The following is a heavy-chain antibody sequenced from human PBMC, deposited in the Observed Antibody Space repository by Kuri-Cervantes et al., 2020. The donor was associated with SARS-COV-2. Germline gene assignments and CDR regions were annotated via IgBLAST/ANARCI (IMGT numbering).Heavy chain of an antibody. Sequence: ASVKVSCKASGGTFSSYAVTWVRQAPGQGLEWMGIINPSGGSTSYAQKFQGRVTMTRDTSTSTVYMELSSLRSEDTAVYYCARETDYYGSGSYYYYYYMDVWGKGTTVTVSS. D-gene: IGHD3-10*01. J-gene: IGHJ6*03. CDR1: GGTFSSYA. CDR2: INPSGGST. CDR3: ARETDYYGSGSYYYYYYMDV. V-gene: IGHV1-46*03.